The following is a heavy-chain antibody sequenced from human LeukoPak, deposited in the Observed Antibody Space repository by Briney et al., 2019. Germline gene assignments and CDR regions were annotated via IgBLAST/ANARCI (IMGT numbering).Heavy chain of an antibody. J-gene: IGHJ4*02. V-gene: IGHV1-2*02. CDR1: GYTFTSYG. CDR2: INPNSGGT. D-gene: IGHD7-27*01. CDR3: ARDANWGFDY. Sequence: ASVKVSCKASGYTFTSYGISWVRQAPGQGLEWMGWINPNSGGTNYAQKFQGRVTMTRDTSISTAYMELSRLRSDDTAVYYCARDANWGFDYWGQGTLVTVSS.